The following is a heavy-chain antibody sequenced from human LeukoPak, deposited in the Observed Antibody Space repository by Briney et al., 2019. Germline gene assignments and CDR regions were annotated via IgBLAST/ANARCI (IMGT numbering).Heavy chain of an antibody. Sequence: ASVKVSCKASGGTFSSYAISWVRQAPGQGLEWMGWINPNSGGTNYAQKFQGRVTMTRDTSISTAYMELSRLRSDDTAVYYCAREVCSGGSCYAVFDYWGQGTLVTVSS. J-gene: IGHJ4*02. D-gene: IGHD2-15*01. CDR3: AREVCSGGSCYAVFDY. V-gene: IGHV1-2*02. CDR2: INPNSGGT. CDR1: GGTFSSYA.